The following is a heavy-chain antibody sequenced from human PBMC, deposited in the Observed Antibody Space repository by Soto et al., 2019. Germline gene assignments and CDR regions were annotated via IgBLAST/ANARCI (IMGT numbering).Heavy chain of an antibody. CDR1: GLTFSSYE. CDR3: ARDDGLGLAPYYGMDV. CDR2: ISSSGSTI. Sequence: PGGSLRLSCAASGLTFSSYEMNWVRRAPGKGLEWVSYISSSGSTIFYADSVKGRFTISRDNAKNSLYLQMNSLRAEDTAVYYCARDDGLGLAPYYGMDVWGQGTTVTVSS. V-gene: IGHV3-48*03. J-gene: IGHJ6*02. D-gene: IGHD3-10*01.